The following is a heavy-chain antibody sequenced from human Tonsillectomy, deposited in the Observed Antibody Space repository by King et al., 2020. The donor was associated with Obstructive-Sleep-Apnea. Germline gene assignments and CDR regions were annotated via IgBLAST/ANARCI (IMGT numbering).Heavy chain of an antibody. CDR3: TTYNYYDSSGYLTH. D-gene: IGHD3-22*01. Sequence: VQLVESGGGLVKPGGSLRLSCAASGFTFSSYSMNWVRQAPGEGLEWVSSISGSSSYIYYADSVKGRFTISRDNAKNSLYLQMNSLRAEDTAVYYCTTYNYYDSSGYLTHWGQGTLVTVSS. CDR2: ISGSSSYI. V-gene: IGHV3-21*01. CDR1: GFTFSSYS. J-gene: IGHJ4*02.